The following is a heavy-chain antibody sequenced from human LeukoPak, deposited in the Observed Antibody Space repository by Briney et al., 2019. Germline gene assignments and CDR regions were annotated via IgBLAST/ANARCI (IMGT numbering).Heavy chain of an antibody. CDR3: ARDGYFDL. CDR2: NSAHNGNT. J-gene: IGHJ2*01. V-gene: IGHV1-18*01. CDR1: AYTFTSYG. Sequence: ASVMVSSKASAYTFTSYGIGWVRQAPGQGLEWLGWNSAHNGNTNYAQKLQGRVTMTTDTSTSTAYMELRSLRSDDTAVYWCARDGYFDLWGGGTLVTVSS.